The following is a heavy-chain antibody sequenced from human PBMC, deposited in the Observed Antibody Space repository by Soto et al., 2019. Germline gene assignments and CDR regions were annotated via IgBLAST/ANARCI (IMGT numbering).Heavy chain of an antibody. CDR2: ISSSGSYK. CDR3: ATGQYYYDRSGYRFDI. V-gene: IGHV3-21*01. CDR1: GFTFSRHS. D-gene: IGHD3-22*01. Sequence: EVQLVESGGGLLKRGGSLRLSCSASGFTFSRHSMNWVRHAPGKGLDRVSSISSSGSYKYYADSVKGRFTISRDNAKNSLYLQMNSLRAEDTAVYYCATGQYYYDRSGYRFDIWGQGTMVTVSS. J-gene: IGHJ3*02.